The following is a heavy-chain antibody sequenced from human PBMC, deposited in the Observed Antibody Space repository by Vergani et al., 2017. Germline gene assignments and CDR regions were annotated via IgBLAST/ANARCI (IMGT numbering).Heavy chain of an antibody. CDR1: GASIDSFY. D-gene: IGHD4-23*01. V-gene: IGHV4-4*08. J-gene: IGHJ2*01. Sequence: VLLQEPGPGLVRPSETPSLKCSVPGASIDSFYWSWIRQSPGKGLEWIGYVFRNGNVNYNPSFNFRIAIDTSNNELSLRVTSLTAADTAFYYCARDFGGEWYFDLWGRGATVTVSS. CDR3: ARDFGGEWYFDL. CDR2: VFRNGNV.